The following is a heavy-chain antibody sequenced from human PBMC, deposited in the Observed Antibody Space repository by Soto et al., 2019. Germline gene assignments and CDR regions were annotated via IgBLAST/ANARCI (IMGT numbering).Heavy chain of an antibody. J-gene: IGHJ4*02. D-gene: IGHD2-21*02. CDR3: ARVGYCGGDCSFPDY. CDR2: IYYSGST. V-gene: IGHV4-59*01. Sequence: SETLSLTCTVSGFSISSYYWSWIRQPPGKGLEWIGYIYYSGSTNYNPSLKSRVTISVDTSKNQFSLKLSSVTAADTAVYYCARVGYCGGDCSFPDYWGQGTLVTVSS. CDR1: GFSISSYY.